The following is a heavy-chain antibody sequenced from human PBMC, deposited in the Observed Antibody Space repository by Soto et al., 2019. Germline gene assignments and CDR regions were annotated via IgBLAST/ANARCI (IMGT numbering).Heavy chain of an antibody. CDR3: ALKLPVTTSAFDI. V-gene: IGHV2-5*01. CDR1: GFSLNTSGVG. Sequence: QITLKESGPTLVKPTQTLTLTCTFSGFSLNTSGVGVGWVRQPPGRALEWLAVIYWTDDKRYSPSLKSRLSITKDTSKNQVVLTMPNMDPMYTAIFFCALKLPVTTSAFDIWGQGTMVTVSS. J-gene: IGHJ3*02. CDR2: IYWTDDK. D-gene: IGHD4-17*01.